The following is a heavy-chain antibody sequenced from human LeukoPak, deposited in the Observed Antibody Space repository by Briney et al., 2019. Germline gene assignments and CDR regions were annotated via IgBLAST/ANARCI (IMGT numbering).Heavy chain of an antibody. CDR3: ARGPDLGTV. V-gene: IGHV3-7*03. CDR1: GFTFSDYW. J-gene: IGHJ6*02. Sequence: GGSLRLSCAAFGFTFSDYWMNWVRQAPGKGLEWVANINYDGREKYYVDSVKGRFTISRDNTKNSLYLQMNSLRAEDTAVYYCARGPDLGTVWGQGTTVTVSS. CDR2: INYDGREK.